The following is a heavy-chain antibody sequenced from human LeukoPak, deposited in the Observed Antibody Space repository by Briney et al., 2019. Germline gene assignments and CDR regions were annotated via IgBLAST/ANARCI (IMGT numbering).Heavy chain of an antibody. CDR1: GLTFRSYG. J-gene: IGHJ4*02. D-gene: IGHD2-15*01. Sequence: GGSLRFSCAASGLTFRSYGMHWVRQAPGKGLERVAVISYDGSNKYYADSVKGRFTISRDNSKNTLYLQMNSLRAEDTAVYYCAKGMVVAATLFRSGAFDYWGQGTLVTVSS. CDR2: ISYDGSNK. CDR3: AKGMVVAATLFRSGAFDY. V-gene: IGHV3-30*18.